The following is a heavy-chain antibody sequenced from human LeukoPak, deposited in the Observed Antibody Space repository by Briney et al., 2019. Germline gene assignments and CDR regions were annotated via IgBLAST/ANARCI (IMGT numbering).Heavy chain of an antibody. V-gene: IGHV3-30*18. Sequence: GGSLRLSCAASGFTFSSYGMHWVRQAPGKGLEWVAVISYDGSNKYYADSVKGRFTISRDNSKNTLYLQMNSLRAEDTAVYYCAKDGFDYWSQGTLVTVSS. CDR3: AKDGFDY. CDR1: GFTFSSYG. CDR2: ISYDGSNK. J-gene: IGHJ4*02.